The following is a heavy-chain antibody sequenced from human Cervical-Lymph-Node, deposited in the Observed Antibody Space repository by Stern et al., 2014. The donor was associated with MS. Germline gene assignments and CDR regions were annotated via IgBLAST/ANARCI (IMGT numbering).Heavy chain of an antibody. CDR2: ISTDTGGA. V-gene: IGHV1-2*02. CDR1: GYSFTAYF. CDR3: ARDRGSHSDY. Sequence: EQLLESGAEVKKPGASVKVSCKASGYSFTAYFIHWVRQAPGQGLEWMGWISTDTGGANYAQRFQGRVTMTRDTSISTTYMELSRLRSDDTAVYYCARDRGSHSDYWGQGTLVTVSS. D-gene: IGHD1-26*01. J-gene: IGHJ4*02.